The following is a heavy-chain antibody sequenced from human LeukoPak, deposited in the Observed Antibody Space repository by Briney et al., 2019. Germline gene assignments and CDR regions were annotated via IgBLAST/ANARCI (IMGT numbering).Heavy chain of an antibody. D-gene: IGHD2-15*01. V-gene: IGHV4-39*07. CDR3: ARGDGSGVWVVAAT. CDR2: IYYSGST. Sequence: PSETLSLTCTVSGGSISSSSYYWGWIRQPPGKGLEWIGSIYYSGSTYYNPSLKSRVTISVDTSKNQFSLKLSSVTAADTAVYYCARGDGSGVWVVAATWGQGTLVTVSS. J-gene: IGHJ4*02. CDR1: GGSISSSSYY.